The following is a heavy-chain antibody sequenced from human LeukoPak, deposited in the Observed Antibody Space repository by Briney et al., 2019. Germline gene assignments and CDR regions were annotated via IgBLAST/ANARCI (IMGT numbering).Heavy chain of an antibody. D-gene: IGHD3-10*01. CDR2: ISYDGSNK. J-gene: IGHJ4*02. CDR1: GFSFSNFG. Sequence: GGSLRLSCAASGFSFSNFGMHWVRQAPGKGLEWVAVISYDGSNKYFADSVKGRFTISRDNSKNTLYLQMNSLRAEDTAVYYCAREYRGEYYFAYWGQGTLVTVSS. CDR3: AREYRGEYYFAY. V-gene: IGHV3-30*03.